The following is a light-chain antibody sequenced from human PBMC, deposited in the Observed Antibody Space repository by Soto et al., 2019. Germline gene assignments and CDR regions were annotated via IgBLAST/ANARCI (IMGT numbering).Light chain of an antibody. J-gene: IGKJ2*01. CDR3: QQRSNWPPYT. CDR1: QSVSSY. V-gene: IGKV3-11*01. CDR2: DAS. Sequence: IVLTQSPATLSLSPGERATLSCRASQSVSSYLAWYQQKPGQAPRLLIYDASNRATGIPARFSGSGSGTDFTLTISCLEPEEFAVYYCQQRSNWPPYTFGQGTKLEIK.